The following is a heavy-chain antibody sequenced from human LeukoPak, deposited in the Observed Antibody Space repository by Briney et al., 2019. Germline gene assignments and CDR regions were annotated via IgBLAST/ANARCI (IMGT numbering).Heavy chain of an antibody. CDR1: GGSISSSSYY. J-gene: IGHJ5*02. CDR2: IYYSGST. V-gene: IGHV4-39*01. D-gene: IGHD3-3*01. Sequence: PSETLSLTCTVSGGSISSSSYYWGWIRQPPGKGLEWIGSIYYSGSTYYNPSLKSRVTISVDTSKNQFSLKLSSVTAADTAVYYCATHYDFWRGEVWFDPWGQGTLVTVSS. CDR3: ATHYDFWRGEVWFDP.